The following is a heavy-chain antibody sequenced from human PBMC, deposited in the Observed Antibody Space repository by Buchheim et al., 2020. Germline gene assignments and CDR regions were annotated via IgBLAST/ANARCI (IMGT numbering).Heavy chain of an antibody. D-gene: IGHD5-18*01. V-gene: IGHV1-2*04. J-gene: IGHJ6*02. Sequence: QVQLVQSGAEVKKPGASVKVSCKASGYTFTGYYMHWVRQAPGQGLEWMGWINPNSGGTNYAQKFQGWVTMTRDKSISTAYMELSRLRSDDTAVYYCARARSLSGYSYGYYYYYAMDVWGQGTT. CDR2: INPNSGGT. CDR3: ARARSLSGYSYGYYYYYAMDV. CDR1: GYTFTGYY.